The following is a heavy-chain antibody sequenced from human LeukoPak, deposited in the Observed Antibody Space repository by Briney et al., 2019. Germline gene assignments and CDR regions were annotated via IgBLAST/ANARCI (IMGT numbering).Heavy chain of an antibody. J-gene: IGHJ4*02. CDR1: GYTFTSYY. Sequence: ASVTVSCKASGYTFTSYYMHWVRQAPGQGLEWMGIINPSGGSTSYAQKFQGRVTMTRDTSTSTVYMELSSLRSEDTAVYYCARTPVPYYDILTGYPLDYWGQGTLVTVSS. V-gene: IGHV1-46*01. D-gene: IGHD3-9*01. CDR3: ARTPVPYYDILTGYPLDY. CDR2: INPSGGST.